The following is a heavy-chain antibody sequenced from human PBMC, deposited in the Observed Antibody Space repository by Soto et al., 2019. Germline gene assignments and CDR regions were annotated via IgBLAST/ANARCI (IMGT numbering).Heavy chain of an antibody. V-gene: IGHV1-58*01. J-gene: IGHJ4*02. CDR3: AAEEVETAVVTAPPP. Sequence: QMQLVQSGPEVKKPGTSVKVSCKASGFTFTRSAVQWVRQARGQRLEWIGWIVVGSGNTNYAQKFQERVTITRDISTSTAYMELTSLKSEDTAVYYCAAEEVETAVVTAPPPWGQGTLVTVSP. D-gene: IGHD5-18*01. CDR2: IVVGSGNT. CDR1: GFTFTRSA.